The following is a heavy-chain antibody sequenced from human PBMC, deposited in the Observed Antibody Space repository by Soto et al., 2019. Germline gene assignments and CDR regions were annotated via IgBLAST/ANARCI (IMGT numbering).Heavy chain of an antibody. V-gene: IGHV3-11*01. CDR3: ARVIQSGGIAARPLENWFDP. Sequence: GGSLRLSCAASGFTFSDYYMSWIRQAPGKGLEWVSYISSSGSTIYYADSVKGRFTISRDNAKNSLYLQMNSLRAEDTAVYYCARVIQSGGIAARPLENWFDPWGQGTLVTVSS. D-gene: IGHD6-6*01. CDR2: ISSSGSTI. CDR1: GFTFSDYY. J-gene: IGHJ5*02.